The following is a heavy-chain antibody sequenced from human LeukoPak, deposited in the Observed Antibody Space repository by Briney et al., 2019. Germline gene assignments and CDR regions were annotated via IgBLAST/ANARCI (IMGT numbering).Heavy chain of an antibody. J-gene: IGHJ6*02. D-gene: IGHD2-2*01. CDR2: ISGSGGST. V-gene: IGHV3-23*01. CDR3: AKEGSTSYYYYYGMDV. CDR1: GFTFSSYS. Sequence: GGSLRLSCAASGFTFSSYSMNWVRQAPGKGLEWVSAISGSGGSTYYADSVKGRFTISRDNSKNTLYLQMNSLRAEDTAVYYCAKEGSTSYYYYYGMDVWGQGTTVTVSS.